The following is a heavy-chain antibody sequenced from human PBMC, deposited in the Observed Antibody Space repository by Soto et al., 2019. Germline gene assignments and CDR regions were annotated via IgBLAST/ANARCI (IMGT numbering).Heavy chain of an antibody. CDR1: SGSISSSNW. J-gene: IGHJ4*02. CDR3: AGQGGIYDSSGYEDY. V-gene: IGHV4-4*02. D-gene: IGHD3-22*01. CDR2: IYHSGST. Sequence: SETLSLTCAVSSGSISSSNWWSWVRQPPGKGLEWIGEIYHSGSTNYNPSLKSRVTISVDKSKNQFSLKLSSVTAADTAVYYCAGQGGIYDSSGYEDYWGQGTLVTVSS.